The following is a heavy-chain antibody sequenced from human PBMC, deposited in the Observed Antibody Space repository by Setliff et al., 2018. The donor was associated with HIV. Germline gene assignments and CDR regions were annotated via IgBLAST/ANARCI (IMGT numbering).Heavy chain of an antibody. CDR2: IYYSGST. J-gene: IGHJ4*02. CDR1: GDSISSYY. D-gene: IGHD7-27*01. V-gene: IGHV4-59*01. CDR3: ARQVGNKVLFDS. Sequence: PSETLSLTCTGSGDSISSYYWSWIRQPPEKGLEWIGYIYYSGSTNNNPSLKSRVTISVDTSKNQFSLKLSSVTAADTAVYYCARQVGNKVLFDSWGQGTLVTVSS.